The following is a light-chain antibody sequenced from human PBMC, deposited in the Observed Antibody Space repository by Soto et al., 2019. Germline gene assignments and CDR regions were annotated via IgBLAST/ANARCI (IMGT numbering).Light chain of an antibody. V-gene: IGKV1-39*01. CDR1: QSISSY. CDR2: AAS. CDR3: QQSYSTPWT. J-gene: IGKJ1*01. Sequence: DIQMTQSRSSVSASVGDRVTITCRASQSISSYLNWYQQKPGKAPKLLIYAASSLQSGVPSRFSGSGSGTDFTLTISSLQPEDFATYYCQQSYSTPWTFGQGTKVDIK.